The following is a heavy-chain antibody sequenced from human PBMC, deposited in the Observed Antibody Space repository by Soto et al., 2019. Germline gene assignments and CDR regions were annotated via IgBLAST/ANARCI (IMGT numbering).Heavy chain of an antibody. J-gene: IGHJ5*02. CDR1: GGTFSSYA. CDR2: IIPIFGTA. CDR3: AGAYGAYAPQDSFRWFDP. D-gene: IGHD4-17*01. V-gene: IGHV1-69*01. Sequence: QVQLVQSGAEVKKPGSSVKVSCKASGGTFSSYAISWVRQAPGQGLEWMGGIIPIFGTANYAQKFQVRVTITADESTSTAYMELSSLKSEYTAVYYCAGAYGAYAPQDSFRWFDPWGQGTLVTVST.